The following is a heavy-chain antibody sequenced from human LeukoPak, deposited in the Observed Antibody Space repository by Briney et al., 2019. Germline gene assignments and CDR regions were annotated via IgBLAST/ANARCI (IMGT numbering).Heavy chain of an antibody. D-gene: IGHD6-19*01. Sequence: GRSLRLSCAASGFTFDDYAMHWVRQAPGKGLEWVSSISSSSSYIYYADSVKGRFTISRDNAKNSLYLQMNSLRAEDTAVYYCARRRGQWLTSYDAFDIWGQGTMVTVSS. CDR3: ARRRGQWLTSYDAFDI. J-gene: IGHJ3*02. V-gene: IGHV3-21*01. CDR1: GFTFDDYA. CDR2: ISSSSSYI.